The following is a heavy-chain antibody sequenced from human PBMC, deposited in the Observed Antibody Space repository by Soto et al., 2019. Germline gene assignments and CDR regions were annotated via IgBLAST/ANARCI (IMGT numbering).Heavy chain of an antibody. D-gene: IGHD3-22*01. V-gene: IGHV3-33*01. Sequence: LRLSCAASGFTFSSSGMHWVRQAPGKGLEWVAIIWYDGSKKYYADSVKGRFTISRDNSKNTVYLQMNSLRAEDTAVYYCARAPFTIYDTSGYYDYWGQGTLVTVSS. CDR2: IWYDGSKK. CDR3: ARAPFTIYDTSGYYDY. J-gene: IGHJ4*02. CDR1: GFTFSSSG.